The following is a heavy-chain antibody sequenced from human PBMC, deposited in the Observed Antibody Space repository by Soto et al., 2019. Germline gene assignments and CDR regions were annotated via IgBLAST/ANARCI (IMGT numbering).Heavy chain of an antibody. CDR3: ATGVSDCSSTSCYADDY. V-gene: IGHV3-23*01. Sequence: EVQLLESGGGLVQPGGSLRLSCAASGFTFSNYAMNWVRQAPGKGLEWVSGISGSGGSTYADSVKGRFTISRDNSKNTLYLQMNSLRVEDTAVYYCATGVSDCSSTSCYADDYWGQGTLVTVSS. CDR1: GFTFSNYA. J-gene: IGHJ4*02. CDR2: ISGSGGST. D-gene: IGHD2-2*01.